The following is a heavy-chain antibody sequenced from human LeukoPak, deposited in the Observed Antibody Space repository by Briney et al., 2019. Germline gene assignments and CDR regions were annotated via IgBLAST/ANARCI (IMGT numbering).Heavy chain of an antibody. CDR3: ARGFRPGADHSPYFYYLDV. Sequence: ASVKVSCKASGGTLRTYAINWVRQAPGQGLEWMGRIIPIFDSTIYAQQFQDRVTLSTDESTNTAYMELTSLISEDTAVYYCARGFRPGADHSPYFYYLDVWGKGTTVTVSS. D-gene: IGHD2-21*01. CDR1: GGTLRTYA. V-gene: IGHV1-69*05. J-gene: IGHJ6*03. CDR2: IIPIFDST.